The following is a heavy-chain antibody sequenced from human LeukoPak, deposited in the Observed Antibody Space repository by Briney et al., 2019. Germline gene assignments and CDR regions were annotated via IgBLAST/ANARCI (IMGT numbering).Heavy chain of an antibody. CDR2: IYHSGST. Sequence: SETLSLTCTVSGGSISSSSYYWGWIRQPPGKGLEWIGSIYHSGSTNYNPSLKSRVTISVDKSKNQFSLNLSSVTAADTAVYYCARPYYYYMDVWGKGTTVTVSS. V-gene: IGHV4-39*07. CDR3: ARPYYYYMDV. CDR1: GGSISSSSYY. J-gene: IGHJ6*03.